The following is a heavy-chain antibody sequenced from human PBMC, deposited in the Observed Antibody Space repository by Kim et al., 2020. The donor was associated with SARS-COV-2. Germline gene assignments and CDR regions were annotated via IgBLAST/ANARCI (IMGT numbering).Heavy chain of an antibody. CDR2: INRNSDST. Sequence: GGSLRLSCAASGFTFDDYGMSWVRQAPGKGLEWVSGINRNSDSTGYADSVKGRFTISRDNAKNSLFLQMNSPRAEDTALYHCVRGYAGGPFDLWGHGTLVTVSS. J-gene: IGHJ4*01. V-gene: IGHV3-20*01. D-gene: IGHD3-16*01. CDR3: VRGYAGGPFDL. CDR1: GFTFDDYG.